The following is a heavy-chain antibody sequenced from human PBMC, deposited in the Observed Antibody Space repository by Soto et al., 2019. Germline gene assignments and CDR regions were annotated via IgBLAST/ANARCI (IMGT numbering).Heavy chain of an antibody. CDR3: TREDPPTLDY. CDR1: GGSISSYY. D-gene: IGHD3-3*01. V-gene: IGHV4-59*01. Sequence: SETLSLTCTVSGGSISSYYWSWIRQPPGKGLEWIGYIYYSGSTNYNPSLKSRVTISVDTSKNQFSLKLSSVTAADTAVYYCTREDPPTLDYWGQGTLVTVSS. CDR2: IYYSGST. J-gene: IGHJ4*02.